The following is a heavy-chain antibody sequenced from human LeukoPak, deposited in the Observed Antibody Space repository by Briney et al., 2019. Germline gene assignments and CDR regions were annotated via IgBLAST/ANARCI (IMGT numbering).Heavy chain of an antibody. J-gene: IGHJ4*02. CDR3: ARGPFVTMIVVVPCPGYFDY. D-gene: IGHD3-22*01. CDR1: GGSFSGYY. Sequence: PSETLSLTCAVYGGSFSGYYWSWIRQPPGKGLEWIGEINHSGSTNYNPSLKSRVTISVDTSKNQFSLKLSSVTAADTAVYYCARGPFVTMIVVVPCPGYFDYWGQGTLVTVSS. CDR2: INHSGST. V-gene: IGHV4-34*01.